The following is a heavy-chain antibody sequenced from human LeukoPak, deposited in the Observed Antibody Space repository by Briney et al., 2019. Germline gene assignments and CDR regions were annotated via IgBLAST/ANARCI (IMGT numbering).Heavy chain of an antibody. CDR2: INPSGGST. J-gene: IGHJ6*03. V-gene: IGHV1-46*01. Sequence: ASVKVSCKASGYSFSTHWMHWVRQAPGQGLEWMGIINPSGGSTSYAQKFQGRVTMTRDMSTSTVYMELSSLRSEDTAVYYCARDLRVMPFGVVIRGDYYYMDVWGKGTTVTVSS. CDR3: ARDLRVMPFGVVIRGDYYYMDV. D-gene: IGHD3-3*01. CDR1: GYSFSTHW.